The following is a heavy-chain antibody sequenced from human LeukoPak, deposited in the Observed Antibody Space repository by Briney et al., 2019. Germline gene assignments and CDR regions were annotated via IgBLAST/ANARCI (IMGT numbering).Heavy chain of an antibody. CDR1: GGTFSTYG. D-gene: IGHD2-21*01. J-gene: IGHJ6*02. V-gene: IGHV1-69*04. CDR2: IIPILGIA. Sequence: SVKVSCKASGGTFSTYGISWVRQAPGQGLESVGRIIPILGIAKYAQKFQGRVTITADKSTSTAYMELSRLTSEDTAVYYCAKAEDSYNYGMDVWGQGTTVIVSS. CDR3: AKAEDSYNYGMDV.